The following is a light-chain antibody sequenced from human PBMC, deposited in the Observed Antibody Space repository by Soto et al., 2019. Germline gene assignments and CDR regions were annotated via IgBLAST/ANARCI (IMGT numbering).Light chain of an antibody. CDR2: GAS. V-gene: IGKV3-20*01. Sequence: EIVLTQSPGTLSLSPGERATLSCRASQSVRSNYLAWYQQKLGQAPRLLIYGASSRATGIPDRFSGSGSGTDFTLTISRLEPEDFAVYYCQQYGGSPMYTFGQGTNLEIK. CDR3: QQYGGSPMYT. CDR1: QSVRSNY. J-gene: IGKJ2*01.